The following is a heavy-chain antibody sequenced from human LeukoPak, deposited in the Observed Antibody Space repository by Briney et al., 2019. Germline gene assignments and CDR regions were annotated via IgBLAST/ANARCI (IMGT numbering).Heavy chain of an antibody. CDR2: INPSGGST. CDR1: GYTFTSYY. J-gene: IGHJ5*02. CDR3: ARGDTIFGVVENWFDP. Sequence: ASVKVSCKASGYTFTSYYMHWVRQAPGQGLEWMGIINPSGGSTSYAQKFQGRVTMTRDTSTSTVYMELSSLRSEDTAVYYCARGDTIFGVVENWFDPWGQGTLVNVSS. V-gene: IGHV1-46*03. D-gene: IGHD3-3*01.